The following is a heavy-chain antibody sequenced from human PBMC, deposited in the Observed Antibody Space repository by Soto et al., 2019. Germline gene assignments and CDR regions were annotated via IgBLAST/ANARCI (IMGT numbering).Heavy chain of an antibody. D-gene: IGHD6-13*01. CDR2: IYYSGST. CDR1: GGSISSSSYY. Sequence: SETLSLTCTVSGGSISSSSYYWGWIRQPPGKGLEWIGSIYYSGSTYYNPSLKSRVTISVDTSKNQFSLKLSSVTAADTAVYYCARLRIAAAGRIDYWGQGTLVTVSS. CDR3: ARLRIAAAGRIDY. J-gene: IGHJ4*02. V-gene: IGHV4-39*01.